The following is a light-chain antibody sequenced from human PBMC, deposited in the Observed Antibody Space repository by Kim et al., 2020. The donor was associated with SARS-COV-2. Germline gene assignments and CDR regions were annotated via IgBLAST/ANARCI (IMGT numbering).Light chain of an antibody. CDR3: NSRDSSGNRV. J-gene: IGLJ3*02. V-gene: IGLV3-19*01. CDR2: GKN. CDR1: SRRSYY. Sequence: VAVGQTVRITCQGDSRRSYYASWYQKKPGQAAVLVIYGKNNRPSGIPDRFSGSSSGNTASLTITGAQAEDEADYYCNSRDSSGNRVFGGGTQLTVL.